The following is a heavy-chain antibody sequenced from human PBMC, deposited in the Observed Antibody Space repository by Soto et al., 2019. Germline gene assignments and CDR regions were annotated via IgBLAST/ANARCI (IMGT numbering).Heavy chain of an antibody. V-gene: IGHV3-30*18. Sequence: QVQLVESGGGVVQPGRSLRLSCAASGFTFSSYGMHWVRQAPGKGLEWVAVISYDGSNKYYADSVKGRFTISRDNSKNTLYLQMNSLRAEDTAVYYCAKDPLRRSSGYSSYFDYWGQGTLVTVSS. CDR3: AKDPLRRSSGYSSYFDY. CDR2: ISYDGSNK. J-gene: IGHJ4*02. CDR1: GFTFSSYG. D-gene: IGHD3-22*01.